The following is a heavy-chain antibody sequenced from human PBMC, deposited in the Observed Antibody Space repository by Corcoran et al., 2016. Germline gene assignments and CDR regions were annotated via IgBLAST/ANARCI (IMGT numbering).Heavy chain of an antibody. CDR2: IYYSGST. V-gene: IGHV4-31*03. CDR1: GGSISSGGYY. J-gene: IGHJ5*02. CDR3: ARALPRYSSSWYFSGAGGGENWFDP. Sequence: QVQLQESGPGLVKPSQTLSLTCTVSGGSISSGGYYWSWIRQHPGKGLEWIGYIYYSGSTYYNPSLKSRVTISVDTSKNQFSLKLSSVTAADTAVYYWARALPRYSSSWYFSGAGGGENWFDPWGQGTLVTVSS. D-gene: IGHD6-13*01.